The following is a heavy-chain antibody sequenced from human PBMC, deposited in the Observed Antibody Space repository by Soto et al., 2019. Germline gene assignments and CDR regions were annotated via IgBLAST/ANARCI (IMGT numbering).Heavy chain of an antibody. CDR3: ARGLGSSNYGYYYYYLDV. CDR1: GYTFTSYG. J-gene: IGHJ6*03. D-gene: IGHD4-4*01. V-gene: IGHV1-18*01. Sequence: ASVKVSCKASGYTFTSYGISWVRQAPGQGLEWMGWISAYNGNTNYAQKLQGRVTMTTDTSTSTAYMELRSLRSDDTAVYYCARGLGSSNYGYYYYYLDVWGKGTTVTVS. CDR2: ISAYNGNT.